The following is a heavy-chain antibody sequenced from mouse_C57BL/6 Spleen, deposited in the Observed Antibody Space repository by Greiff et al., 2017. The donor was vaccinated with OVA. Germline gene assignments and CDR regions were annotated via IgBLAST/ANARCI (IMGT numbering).Heavy chain of an antibody. CDR1: GFTFSSYA. J-gene: IGHJ4*01. D-gene: IGHD2-4*01. CDR3: TRATYDYGYAMDY. CDR2: ISSGGDYI. V-gene: IGHV5-9-1*02. Sequence: EVKLMESGEGLVKPGGSLKLSCAASGFTFSSYAMSWVRQTPEKRLEWVAYISSGGDYIYYADTVKGRFTISRDNARNTLYLQMSSLKSEDTAMYYCTRATYDYGYAMDYWGQGTSVTVSS.